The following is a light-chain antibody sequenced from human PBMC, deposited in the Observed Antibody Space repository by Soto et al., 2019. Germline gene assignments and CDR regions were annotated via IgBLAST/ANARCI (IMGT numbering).Light chain of an antibody. CDR3: CSYAGSTTFVV. Sequence: QSALTQPASVSGSPGQSITISCTGTSSDVGSYNLVSWYQQHPGKAPKLMIYEGSTRPSGVSNRFSGSKSGNTASLTISGLQPEDEADYYCCSYAGSTTFVVFGGGTKLTVL. CDR2: EGS. V-gene: IGLV2-23*03. J-gene: IGLJ2*01. CDR1: SSDVGSYNL.